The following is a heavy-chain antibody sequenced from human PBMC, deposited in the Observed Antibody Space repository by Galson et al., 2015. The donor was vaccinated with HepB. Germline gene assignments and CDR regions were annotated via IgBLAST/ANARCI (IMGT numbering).Heavy chain of an antibody. CDR1: GGTFSSYT. CDR2: IIPILGIA. D-gene: IGHD3-16*01. Sequence: SVKVSCKASGGTFSSYTISWVRQAPGQGLEWMGRIIPILGIANYAQKFQGRVTITADKSTSTAYMELSSLRSEDTAVYYCARDSPLGYYGMDVWGQGTTVTVSS. V-gene: IGHV1-69*04. J-gene: IGHJ6*02. CDR3: ARDSPLGYYGMDV.